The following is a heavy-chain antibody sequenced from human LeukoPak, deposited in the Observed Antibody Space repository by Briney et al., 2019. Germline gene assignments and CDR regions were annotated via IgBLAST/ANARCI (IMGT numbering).Heavy chain of an antibody. CDR3: AKGLAVAGHFDY. D-gene: IGHD6-19*01. CDR2: ISGSGGST. CDR1: GFTFSSHA. Sequence: GGSLRLSCAASGFTFSSHAMSWVRQAPGKGLEWVSAISGSGGSTYYADSVKGRFTISRDKSKNTLYLQMNSLRAEDTAVYYCAKGLAVAGHFDYWGQGTLVTVSS. V-gene: IGHV3-23*01. J-gene: IGHJ4*02.